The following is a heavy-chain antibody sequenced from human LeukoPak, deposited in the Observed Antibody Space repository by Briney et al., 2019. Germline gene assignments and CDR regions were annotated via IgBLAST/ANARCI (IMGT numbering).Heavy chain of an antibody. D-gene: IGHD1-26*01. Sequence: GASVKVSCKASGYTFTGYYMHWVRQAPGQGLEWMGWINPNSGGTNYAQKFQGRVTMTRDTSISTAYMELSRLRSDDTAVYYCARFFVRVGATHQSYFQHWGQGTLVTVSS. J-gene: IGHJ1*01. CDR2: INPNSGGT. CDR3: ARFFVRVGATHQSYFQH. CDR1: GYTFTGYY. V-gene: IGHV1-2*02.